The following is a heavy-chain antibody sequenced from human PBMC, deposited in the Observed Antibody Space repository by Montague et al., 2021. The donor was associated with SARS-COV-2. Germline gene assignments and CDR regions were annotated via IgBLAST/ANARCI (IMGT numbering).Heavy chain of an antibody. CDR2: VYSVGST. CDR3: ARETMTAGAFDI. Sequence: SETLSLTCTVSGASVGSSDWGWIRQSPGRGLEWIGYVYSVGSTDYNPSLKSRATISIDTSKNQFSLKVRSVTAADTAVYVCARETMTAGAFDIWGQGTMVTVSS. J-gene: IGHJ3*02. CDR1: GASVGSSD. D-gene: IGHD6-13*01. V-gene: IGHV4-59*02.